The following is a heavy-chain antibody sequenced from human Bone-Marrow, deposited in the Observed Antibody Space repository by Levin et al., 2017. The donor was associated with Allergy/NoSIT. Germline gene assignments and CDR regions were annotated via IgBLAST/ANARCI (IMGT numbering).Heavy chain of an antibody. V-gene: IGHV3-23*01. CDR1: GFTFDSYA. CDR3: AKVNQQQFVRLPSDS. Sequence: QTGGSLRLSCAASGFTFDSYAMNWVRQAPGKGLEWLSSISNTGDGTYYADSVKGRFTISRDNSKNTLYLEMSSLRAEDTAVYYCAKVNQQQFVRLPSDSWGQGTLVTVSS. CDR2: ISNTGDGT. J-gene: IGHJ4*02. D-gene: IGHD6-13*01.